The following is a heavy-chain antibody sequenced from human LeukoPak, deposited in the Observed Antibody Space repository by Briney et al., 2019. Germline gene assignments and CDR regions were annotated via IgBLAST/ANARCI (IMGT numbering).Heavy chain of an antibody. CDR1: GGIFSSYA. Sequence: GSSVKVSCKASGGIFSSYAISWVRQAPGQGLEWMGGIIPIFGTANYAQKFQGRVTIIADESTSTAYMELSSLRFEDTAVYYCARGWLGETTVVTPYNYWGQGTLVTVSS. CDR2: IIPIFGTA. J-gene: IGHJ4*02. CDR3: ARGWLGETTVVTPYNY. D-gene: IGHD2-21*02. V-gene: IGHV1-69*01.